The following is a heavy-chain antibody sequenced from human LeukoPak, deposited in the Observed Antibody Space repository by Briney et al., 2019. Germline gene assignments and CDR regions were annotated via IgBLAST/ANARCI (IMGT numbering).Heavy chain of an antibody. CDR1: GFTFSSYA. CDR2: ISYDGRNK. Sequence: PGGSLRLSCAASGFTFSSYAMHWVRQAPGKGLEWVAVISYDGRNKYYADSVKGRFTIYRDNSKNALYLLMNSLRDEDTAVYYCAKTPMTSGWNHFDSWGQGTLVTVSS. CDR3: AKTPMTSGWNHFDS. D-gene: IGHD6-19*01. J-gene: IGHJ4*02. V-gene: IGHV3-30*18.